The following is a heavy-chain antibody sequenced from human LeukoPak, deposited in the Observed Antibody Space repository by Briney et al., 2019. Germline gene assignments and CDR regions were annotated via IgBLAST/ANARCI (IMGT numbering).Heavy chain of an antibody. J-gene: IGHJ4*02. Sequence: PSETLSLTCDVYGGSFRGYYWSWIRQPPGKGLEWIGEINRSGSTNYNPSLKSRVTISVDTSKNQFSLKLTSVTAADTAVYFCARGEDFERYYLAYWGQGTLVTVSS. CDR1: GGSFRGYY. V-gene: IGHV4-34*01. CDR3: ARGEDFERYYLAY. D-gene: IGHD3-9*01. CDR2: INRSGST.